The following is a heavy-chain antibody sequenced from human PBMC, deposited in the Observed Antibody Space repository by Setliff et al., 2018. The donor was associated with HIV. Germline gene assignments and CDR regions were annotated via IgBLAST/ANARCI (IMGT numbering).Heavy chain of an antibody. CDR1: GGSISSGGYY. Sequence: SETLSLTCTVSGGSISSGGYYWSWIRQHPGKGLEWIGYIYYSGSTYYNPSLKSLVTISVDTSKNQFSLKLSSVTAADTAVYYCARGGMVRGRPKNYYMDVWGKGTTVTVS. V-gene: IGHV4-31*01. J-gene: IGHJ6*03. CDR3: ARGGMVRGRPKNYYMDV. CDR2: IYYSGST. D-gene: IGHD3-10*01.